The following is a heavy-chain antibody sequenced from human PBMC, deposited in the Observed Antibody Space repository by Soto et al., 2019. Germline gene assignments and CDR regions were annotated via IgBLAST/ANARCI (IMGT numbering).Heavy chain of an antibody. V-gene: IGHV1-3*01. CDR3: ARDLYDFWSASTKNWFAP. Sequence: GASVKVSCKASGYTFTSYAMHWVRQAPGQRLEWMGWINAGNGNTKYSQKFQGRVTITRDTSASTAYMELSSLRSEDTAVYYCARDLYDFWSASTKNWFAPWGQGTLVTVSS. CDR1: GYTFTSYA. J-gene: IGHJ5*02. D-gene: IGHD3-3*01. CDR2: INAGNGNT.